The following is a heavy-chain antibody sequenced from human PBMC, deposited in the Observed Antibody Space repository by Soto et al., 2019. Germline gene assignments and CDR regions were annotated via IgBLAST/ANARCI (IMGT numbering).Heavy chain of an antibody. CDR1: EFTFSTYG. J-gene: IGHJ6*02. CDR3: ARDPAHYGMDV. CDR2: IWYDGSNK. Sequence: QVQLVESGGGVVQPGRSLRLSCAASEFTFSTYGMHWVRQAPGKGLEWVAVIWYDGSNKYYADSVKGRFTISRDNSKNTLYLQMNSLRAEDTAVYYCARDPAHYGMDVWGQGTTVTVSS. V-gene: IGHV3-33*01.